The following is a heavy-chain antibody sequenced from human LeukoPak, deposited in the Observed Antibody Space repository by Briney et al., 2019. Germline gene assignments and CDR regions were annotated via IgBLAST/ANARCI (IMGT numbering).Heavy chain of an antibody. CDR3: AKGASYDILTGPSDY. V-gene: IGHV3-43D*03. J-gene: IGHJ4*02. D-gene: IGHD3-9*01. CDR1: GFTFDDYA. CDR2: ISWDGGST. Sequence: GGSLRLSCAASGFTFDDYAMHWVRQAPGKGLEWVSLISWDGGSTYYADSVKGRFTISRDNSKNSLYLQMNSLRAEDTALYYCAKGASYDILTGPSDYWGQGTLVTVSS.